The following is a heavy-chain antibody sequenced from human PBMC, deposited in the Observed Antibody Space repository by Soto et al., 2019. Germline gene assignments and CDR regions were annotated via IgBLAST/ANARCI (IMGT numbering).Heavy chain of an antibody. CDR1: GGSISSYY. J-gene: IGHJ4*02. Sequence: QVQLQESGPGLVKPSETLSLTCTVSGGSISSYYWRWIRQPAGKGLEWIGRIYTSGSTNYNPSLKSRVTMSVDTSKNQFSLKLSSVTAADTAVYYCARVDSSGYSFYFDYWGQGTLVTVSS. V-gene: IGHV4-4*07. CDR3: ARVDSSGYSFYFDY. D-gene: IGHD3-22*01. CDR2: IYTSGST.